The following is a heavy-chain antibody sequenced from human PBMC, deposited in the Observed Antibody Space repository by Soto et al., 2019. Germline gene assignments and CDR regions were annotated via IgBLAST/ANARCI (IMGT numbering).Heavy chain of an antibody. CDR2: ISYDGSNK. D-gene: IGHD2-8*01. CDR1: GFTFSSYA. J-gene: IGHJ4*02. CDR3: ARAEDIVLMVYPFDY. Sequence: GGSLRLSCAASGFTFSSYAMHWVRQAPGKGLEWVAVISYDGSNKYYADSVKGRFTISRDNSKNTLYLQMNSLRAEDTAVYYCARAEDIVLMVYPFDYWGQGTLVTVSS. V-gene: IGHV3-30-3*01.